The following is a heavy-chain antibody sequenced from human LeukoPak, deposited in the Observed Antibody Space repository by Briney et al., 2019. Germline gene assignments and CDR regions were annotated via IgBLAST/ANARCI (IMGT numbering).Heavy chain of an antibody. V-gene: IGHV3-48*01. CDR3: ARGTMVRGVNNYYYYYYMDV. Sequence: GGSLRLSCVASGFTFSSYSMNWVRPAPGKGLEWVSYISSSSSTIYYADSVEGRFTISRDNAENSLYLQMNSLRAEDTAVYYCARGTMVRGVNNYYYYYYMDVWGKGTTVTVSS. CDR2: ISSSSSTI. J-gene: IGHJ6*03. D-gene: IGHD3-10*01. CDR1: GFTFSSYS.